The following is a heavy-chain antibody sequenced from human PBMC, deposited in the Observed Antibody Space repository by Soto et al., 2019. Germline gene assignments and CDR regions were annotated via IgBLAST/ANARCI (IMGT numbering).Heavy chain of an antibody. V-gene: IGHV1-18*01. CDR2: ISAYNGNT. J-gene: IGHJ6*02. CDR3: ARDGVLEYSSSSDYYYYYGMDA. D-gene: IGHD6-6*01. CDR1: GYTFTSYG. Sequence: ASVKVSCKASGYTFTSYGISWVRQAPGQGLEWMGWISAYNGNTNYAQKLQGRVTMTTDTSTSTAYMELRSLRSDDTAVYYCARDGVLEYSSSSDYYYYYGMDAWGQGTTVTVSS.